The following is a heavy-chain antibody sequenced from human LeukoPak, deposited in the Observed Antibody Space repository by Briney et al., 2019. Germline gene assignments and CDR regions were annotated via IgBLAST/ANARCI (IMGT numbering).Heavy chain of an antibody. V-gene: IGHV4-34*01. CDR1: GGSFSGYY. CDR2: INHSGST. J-gene: IGHJ6*02. Sequence: SETLSLTCAVYGGSFSGYYWSWIRQPPGKGLGWIGEINHSGSTNYNPSLKSRVTISVDTSKNQFSLKLSSVTAADTAVYYCARESYYYYGMDVWGQGTTVTVSS. CDR3: ARESYYYYGMDV.